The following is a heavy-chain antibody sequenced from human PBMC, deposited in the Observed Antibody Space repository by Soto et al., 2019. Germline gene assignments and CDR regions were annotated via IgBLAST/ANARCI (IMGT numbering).Heavy chain of an antibody. D-gene: IGHD6-13*01. J-gene: IGHJ4*02. Sequence: SETLSLTCTVSGGSISSSSYYWGWIRQPPGKGLEWIGSIYYSGSTYYNPSLKSRVTISVDTSKNQFSLKLSSVTAADTAVYYRAGHSSLPRALTRFDYWGQGTLVTVSS. CDR3: AGHSSLPRALTRFDY. V-gene: IGHV4-39*01. CDR1: GGSISSSSYY. CDR2: IYYSGST.